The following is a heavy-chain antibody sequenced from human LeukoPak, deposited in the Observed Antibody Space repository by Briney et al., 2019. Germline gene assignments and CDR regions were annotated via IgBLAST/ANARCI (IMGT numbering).Heavy chain of an antibody. V-gene: IGHV3-23*01. D-gene: IGHD3-10*01. Sequence: GGSLRLSCAASGFTFSSYAMSWVRQAPGKGLEWVSAISGSGGSTYYADSVKGRFTISRDNSKNTLYLQMNSLRAEDTAVYYCAKIYMVRGVPWYFDYWGQGTLVTVSS. CDR1: GFTFSSYA. CDR2: ISGSGGST. J-gene: IGHJ4*02. CDR3: AKIYMVRGVPWYFDY.